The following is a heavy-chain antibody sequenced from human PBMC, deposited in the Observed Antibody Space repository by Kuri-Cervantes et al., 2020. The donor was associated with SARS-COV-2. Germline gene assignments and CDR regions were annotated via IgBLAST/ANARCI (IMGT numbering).Heavy chain of an antibody. J-gene: IGHJ4*02. D-gene: IGHD5-18*01. Sequence: GESLKISCAASGFALSNYNMTWIRQAPGKGLEWVSNIGPSGTTKYYADSVKGRFTISRDNAKNSLYLQMNSLRAEDTAVYYCASESGYSYGYDYWGQGTLVTVSS. CDR3: ASESGYSYGYDY. CDR1: GFALSNYN. V-gene: IGHV3-11*04. CDR2: IGPSGTTK.